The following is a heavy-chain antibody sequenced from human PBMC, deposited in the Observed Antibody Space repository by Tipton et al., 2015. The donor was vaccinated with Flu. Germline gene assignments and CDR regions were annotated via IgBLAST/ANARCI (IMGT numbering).Heavy chain of an antibody. CDR1: GGSISSSSYY. Sequence: TLSLTCTVSGGSISSSSYYWGWIRQPQGKGLEWIGSIYYSGSTYYNPSLKSRVTISVDTSKNQFSLKLSSVTAADTAVYYCARVTGPPDYYGMDVWGQGTTVTVSS. V-gene: IGHV4-39*07. J-gene: IGHJ6*02. CDR3: ARVTGPPDYYGMDV. CDR2: IYYSGST.